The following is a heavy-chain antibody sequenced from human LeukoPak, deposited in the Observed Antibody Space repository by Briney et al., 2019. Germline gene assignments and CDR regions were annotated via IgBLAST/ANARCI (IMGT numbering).Heavy chain of an antibody. CDR2: ISAYNGNT. V-gene: IGHV1-18*01. Sequence: ASVKVSCKASGYTFTSYGISWVRQAPGQGLEWMGWISAYNGNTNYAQKLQGRVNMTTDTSTSTAYMELRSLRSDDTAVYYCARGMGYSGYDLDNWFDPWGQGTLVTVSS. D-gene: IGHD5-12*01. CDR1: GYTFTSYG. J-gene: IGHJ5*02. CDR3: ARGMGYSGYDLDNWFDP.